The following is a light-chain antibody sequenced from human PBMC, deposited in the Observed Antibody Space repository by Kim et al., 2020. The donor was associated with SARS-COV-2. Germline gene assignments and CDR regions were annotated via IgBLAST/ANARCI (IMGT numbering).Light chain of an antibody. J-gene: IGKJ1*01. CDR1: QSVSSN. Sequence: VSPGESATLSCRASQSVSSNLAWYQQKPGQAPRLRIYGASTRATGIPARFSGSGSGTEFTLTLRSLQSEDFAVYYCQQYNNWPGTFGQGTKVDIK. CDR2: GAS. V-gene: IGKV3-15*01. CDR3: QQYNNWPGT.